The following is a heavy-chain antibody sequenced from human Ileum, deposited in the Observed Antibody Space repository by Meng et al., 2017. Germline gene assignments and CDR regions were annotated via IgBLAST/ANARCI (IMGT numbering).Heavy chain of an antibody. CDR2: IYQSGST. V-gene: IGHV4-4*02. D-gene: IGHD1-26*01. CDR1: GGSISSSGW. Sequence: QLEGHGPGMVQPSGTLSLPCVGSGGSISSSGWWSWVRQPPGKGLEWIGQIYQSGSTNYNPSLKSRVTISIDRSENQLSLKLSSVTAADTAVYYCARHIVGPTPGMEYWGQGTLVTVSS. CDR3: ARHIVGPTPGMEY. J-gene: IGHJ4*02.